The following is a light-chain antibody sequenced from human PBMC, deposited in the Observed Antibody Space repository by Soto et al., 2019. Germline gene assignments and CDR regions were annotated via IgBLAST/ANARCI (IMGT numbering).Light chain of an antibody. Sequence: QPVLTQPASVSGSPGQSITISCTGTSSDVGGYNYVSWYQQHPGRAPKLIIYEVSNRPSGVSNRFSGSKSGTTASLAISGIQAEDEADYYCSAYTNGNTLVVFGGGTKLTVL. V-gene: IGLV2-14*01. CDR1: SSDVGGYNY. CDR3: SAYTNGNTLVV. J-gene: IGLJ2*01. CDR2: EVS.